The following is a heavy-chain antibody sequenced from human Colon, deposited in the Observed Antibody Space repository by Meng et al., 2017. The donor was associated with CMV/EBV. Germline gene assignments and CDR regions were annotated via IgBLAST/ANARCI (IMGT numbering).Heavy chain of an antibody. CDR2: ITNSGITT. Sequence: GESLKISCVVSGFTFRDYYMSWIRQAPGKGLDWISYITNSGITTYYADSVRDRFTISRDNAKNSLYLQMNSLRADDTAVYYCARGGEMNHDYWGQGTLVTVSS. J-gene: IGHJ4*02. CDR1: GFTFRDYY. CDR3: ARGGEMNHDY. V-gene: IGHV3-11*01. D-gene: IGHD1-14*01.